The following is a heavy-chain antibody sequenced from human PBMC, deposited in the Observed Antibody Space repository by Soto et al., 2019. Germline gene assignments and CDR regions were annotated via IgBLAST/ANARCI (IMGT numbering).Heavy chain of an antibody. CDR3: ASPLRLQTLGMAV. Sequence: RLACAASGFPFSSYEMNWVRQAPGKGLEWVSYISSSGSTIYYADSVKGRFTTSRDNAKNSLYLQMNSLRAEDTAVYYCASPLRLQTLGMAVWGQGTPVIVSS. CDR1: GFPFSSYE. D-gene: IGHD5-12*01. CDR2: ISSSGSTI. V-gene: IGHV3-48*03. J-gene: IGHJ6*01.